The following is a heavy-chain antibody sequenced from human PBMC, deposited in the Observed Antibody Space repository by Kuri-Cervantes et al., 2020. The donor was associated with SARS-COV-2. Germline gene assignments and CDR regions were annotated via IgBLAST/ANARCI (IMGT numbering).Heavy chain of an antibody. CDR1: GYTLTSYG. CDR2: ISAYNGNT. CDR3: ARVYGDCPGCPEDY. V-gene: IGHV1-18*01. D-gene: IGHD4-17*01. J-gene: IGHJ4*02. Sequence: ASVKVSCKASGYTLTSYGISWVRQAPGQGLEWMGWISAYNGNTNYAQKLQGRVTMTTDTSTSTAYMELRSLRSDDTAVYYCARVYGDCPGCPEDYWGQGTLVTVSS.